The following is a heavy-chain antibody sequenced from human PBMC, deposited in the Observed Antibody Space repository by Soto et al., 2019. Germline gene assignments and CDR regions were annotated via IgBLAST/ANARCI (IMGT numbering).Heavy chain of an antibody. Sequence: VASVKVSCKASGGTFSGYAISWVRQAPGQGLEWMGGIIPIFGTANYAQKFQGRVTITADKSTSTAYMELSSLRSEDTAVYYCARGGRLRGAARPGGSETPSWYYGMDVWGQGTTVTVSS. J-gene: IGHJ6*02. CDR2: IIPIFGTA. CDR3: ARGGRLRGAARPGGSETPSWYYGMDV. V-gene: IGHV1-69*06. D-gene: IGHD6-6*01. CDR1: GGTFSGYA.